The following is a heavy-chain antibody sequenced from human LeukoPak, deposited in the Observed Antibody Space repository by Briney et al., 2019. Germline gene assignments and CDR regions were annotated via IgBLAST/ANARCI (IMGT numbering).Heavy chain of an antibody. CDR3: ATWYSSGWHDAFDI. Sequence: GGSLRLSCAASGFTFSSYGMHWVRQAPGKGLEWVAVISYDGSNKYYADSVKGRFTISRDNSKNTLYLQMNGLRAEDTAVYYCATWYSSGWHDAFDIWGQGTMVTVSS. J-gene: IGHJ3*02. CDR1: GFTFSSYG. CDR2: ISYDGSNK. D-gene: IGHD6-19*01. V-gene: IGHV3-30*03.